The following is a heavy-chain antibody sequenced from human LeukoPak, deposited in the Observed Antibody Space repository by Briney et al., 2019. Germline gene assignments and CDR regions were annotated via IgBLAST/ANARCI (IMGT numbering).Heavy chain of an antibody. Sequence: SETLSLTCTVSGYSITRGYYWGWIRQPPGTGLEWIGSIYQNGHTYYNPSLKSRVTISVDTSKNRFSLKLSSVTSTDTAVYYCAREDCSGGSCYAYYFDYWGQGTLVTVSS. CDR1: GYSITRGYY. J-gene: IGHJ4*02. V-gene: IGHV4-38-2*02. D-gene: IGHD2-15*01. CDR3: AREDCSGGSCYAYYFDY. CDR2: IYQNGHT.